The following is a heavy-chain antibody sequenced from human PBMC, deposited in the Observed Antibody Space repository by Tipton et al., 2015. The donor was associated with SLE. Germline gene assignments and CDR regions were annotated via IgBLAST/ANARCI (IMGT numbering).Heavy chain of an antibody. D-gene: IGHD6-19*01. Sequence: SLRLSCAASGFTFRSYWMHWVLQAPGKGLEWVAFIRYDGSNKYYADSVKGRFTISRDNSKNTLYLQMNSLRAEDTAVYYCGRLYYGMDVWGQGTTVTVSS. CDR2: IRYDGSNK. J-gene: IGHJ6*02. CDR3: GRLYYGMDV. V-gene: IGHV3-30*02. CDR1: GFTFRSYW.